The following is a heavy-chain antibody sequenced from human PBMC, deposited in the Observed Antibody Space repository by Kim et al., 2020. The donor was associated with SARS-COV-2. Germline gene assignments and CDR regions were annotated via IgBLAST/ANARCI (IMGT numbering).Heavy chain of an antibody. CDR2: IYHSGGT. J-gene: IGHJ2*01. CDR1: GGSISSSNW. Sequence: SETLSLTCGVSGGSISSSNWWTWVRQSPGKGLVWIGEIYHSGGTNYNPSIKSRVSISIDESKNKFSLKLSSVTAADTAVCYCAGKSHFLPRCFDLWGRGTLVTVSS. CDR3: AGKSHFLPRCFDL. V-gene: IGHV4-4*02.